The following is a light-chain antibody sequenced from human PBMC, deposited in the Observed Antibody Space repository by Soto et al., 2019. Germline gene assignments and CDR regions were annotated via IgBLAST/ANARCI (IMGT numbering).Light chain of an antibody. J-gene: IGKJ5*01. CDR1: QSIGTW. V-gene: IGKV1-5*01. CDR3: QQYNGYSYT. Sequence: DTQMTQFPSTLSASVGDRVTITCRASQSIGTWMAWYQQIPGKAPKLLIFDASTLQSGVPSRFSGSGSGTEFTLTISSLHPDDFATYCCQQYNGYSYTFGQGTRLEIK. CDR2: DAS.